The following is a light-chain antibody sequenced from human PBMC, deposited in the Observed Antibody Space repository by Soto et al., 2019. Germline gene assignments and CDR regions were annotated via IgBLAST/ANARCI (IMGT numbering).Light chain of an antibody. V-gene: IGLV2-8*01. CDR2: EVN. Sequence: QCALTQPPSASGSPGQSVTISCTGTSSDVGVYQYVSWYQQHPGKAPKLMIYEVNKRPSGVPDRFSGSKSGSTASLTVSGLQPEDEADYYCCSFAGSSTYVFGTGTKLTVL. J-gene: IGLJ1*01. CDR3: CSFAGSSTYV. CDR1: SSDVGVYQY.